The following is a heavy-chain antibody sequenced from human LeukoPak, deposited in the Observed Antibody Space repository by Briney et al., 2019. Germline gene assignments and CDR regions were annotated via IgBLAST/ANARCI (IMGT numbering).Heavy chain of an antibody. CDR1: GFTFSSYG. CDR3: ARDRGYSGDYFDY. CDR2: IWYDGSNR. D-gene: IGHD5-18*01. V-gene: IGHV3-33*01. J-gene: IGHJ4*02. Sequence: GRSLRLSCAASGFTFSSYGMHWVRQAPGKGLEWVAVIWYDGSNRYYADSVKGRFTISRDNSKNTLYLQMNSLRAEDTAVYYCARDRGYSGDYFDYWGQGTLVPVSS.